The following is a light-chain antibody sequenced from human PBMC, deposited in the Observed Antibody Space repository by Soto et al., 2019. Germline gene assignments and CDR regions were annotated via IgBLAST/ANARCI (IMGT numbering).Light chain of an antibody. V-gene: IGLV2-8*01. CDR1: SSDVGGYNC. J-gene: IGLJ2*01. CDR3: SSYAGSNNLVV. CDR2: EVS. Sequence: QSVLTQPPSASGSPGQSVTISCTGTSSDVGGYNCVSWYQQHPGKAPKLMIYEVSKRPSGVPDRFSGSKSGNTASLTVSGLQAEDEADYYCSSYAGSNNLVVFGGGTKVTVL.